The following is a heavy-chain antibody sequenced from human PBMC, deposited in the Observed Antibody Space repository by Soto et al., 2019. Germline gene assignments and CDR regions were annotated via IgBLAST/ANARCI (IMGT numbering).Heavy chain of an antibody. Sequence: QVQLVEAGGGVVQPGRSLRLSCAASGFTFSSYGMHWVRQAPGKGLEWVAVISYVERNTYYPDSVKGRFTISRDNSKNTLFLQMNSLRAEDTALYYCAKDDKRGGSGDNYGMDVWGQGTAVTVSS. CDR3: AKDDKRGGSGDNYGMDV. V-gene: IGHV3-30*18. J-gene: IGHJ6*02. CDR1: GFTFSSYG. CDR2: ISYVERNT. D-gene: IGHD3-10*01.